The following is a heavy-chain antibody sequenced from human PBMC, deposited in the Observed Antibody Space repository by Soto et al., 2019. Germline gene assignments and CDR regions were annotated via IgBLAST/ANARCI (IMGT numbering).Heavy chain of an antibody. V-gene: IGHV3-30*18. CDR3: AKAAYCSGGSCYETFDY. J-gene: IGHJ4*02. Sequence: GGSLRLSCAASGFTFSSCGMHWVRQAPGKGLEWVAVISYDGSNKYYADSVKGRFTISRDNSKNTLYLQMNSLRAEDTAVYYCAKAAYCSGGSCYETFDYWGQGTLVTVSS. CDR1: GFTFSSCG. CDR2: ISYDGSNK. D-gene: IGHD2-15*01.